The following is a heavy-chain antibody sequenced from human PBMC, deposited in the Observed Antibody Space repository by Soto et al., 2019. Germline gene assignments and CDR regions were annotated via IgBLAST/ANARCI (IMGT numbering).Heavy chain of an antibody. CDR1: GYTFTGYY. Sequence: GASVKVSFKASGYTFTGYYMHWLRQAPGQGLEWMGWINPNSGCTNYAQKFQGWVTMTRDTSISTAYMELSRLRSDDTAVYYCARGGILRYFDWLSPVDYYYYGMDVWGQGTTVTVSS. CDR3: ARGGILRYFDWLSPVDYYYYGMDV. D-gene: IGHD3-9*01. J-gene: IGHJ6*02. V-gene: IGHV1-2*04. CDR2: INPNSGCT.